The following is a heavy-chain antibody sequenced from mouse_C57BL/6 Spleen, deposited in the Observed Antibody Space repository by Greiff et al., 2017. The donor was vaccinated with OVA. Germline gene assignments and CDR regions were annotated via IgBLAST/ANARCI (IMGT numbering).Heavy chain of an antibody. Sequence: EVMLVESGGGLVKPGGSLKLSCAASGFTFSDYGMHWVRQAPEKGLEWVAYISSGSSTIYYADTVKGRFTISRDNAKNTLFLQMTSLRSEDTAMYYCARGDYYGSSYYFDYWGQGTTLTVSS. V-gene: IGHV5-17*01. CDR3: ARGDYYGSSYYFDY. D-gene: IGHD1-1*01. J-gene: IGHJ2*01. CDR1: GFTFSDYG. CDR2: ISSGSSTI.